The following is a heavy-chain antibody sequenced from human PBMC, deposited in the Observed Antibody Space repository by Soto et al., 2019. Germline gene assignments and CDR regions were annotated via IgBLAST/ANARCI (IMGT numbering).Heavy chain of an antibody. J-gene: IGHJ4*02. V-gene: IGHV3-33*01. Sequence: QVQLVESGGGVVQPGRSLRLSCAASGFTFSSYGMHWVRQAPGKGLEWVAVIWYDGSKKYYADSVKGRFTISRDNSKNTLDLQMNSLRAVDTAVYYCAHDTGYWGQGTLVTVSS. CDR2: IWYDGSKK. D-gene: IGHD3-22*01. CDR1: GFTFSSYG. CDR3: AHDTGY.